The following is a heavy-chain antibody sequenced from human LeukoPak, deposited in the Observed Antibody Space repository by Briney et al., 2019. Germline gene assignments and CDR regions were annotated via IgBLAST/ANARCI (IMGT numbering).Heavy chain of an antibody. CDR1: GYTFTSYG. J-gene: IGHJ6*02. D-gene: IGHD2-2*02. CDR3: ARVYCSSTSCYRAYYYGMDV. Sequence: ASVKVSCKASGYTFTSYGISWVRQAPGQGLEWTGWISAYNGNTNYAQKLQGRVTMTTDTSMSTAYMELRSLRSDDTAVYYCARVYCSSTSCYRAYYYGMDVWGQGTTVTVSS. CDR2: ISAYNGNT. V-gene: IGHV1-18*01.